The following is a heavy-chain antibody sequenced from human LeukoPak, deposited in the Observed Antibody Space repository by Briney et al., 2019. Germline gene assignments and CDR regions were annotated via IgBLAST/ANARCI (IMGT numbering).Heavy chain of an antibody. V-gene: IGHV5-51*01. D-gene: IGHD3-10*01. CDR2: IHPVDSDT. CDR1: GYTFDSYW. CDR3: ARPEKYKYESSTYYGFFDC. J-gene: IGHJ4*02. Sequence: GESLKISCLASGYTFDSYWIAWVRQMPGKGLEWVGIIHPVDSDTKYSPSFQGHVSISVDKSLKTAYLQRTSLKVADTATYFCARPEKYKYESSTYYGFFDCWGQGTLVVVSS.